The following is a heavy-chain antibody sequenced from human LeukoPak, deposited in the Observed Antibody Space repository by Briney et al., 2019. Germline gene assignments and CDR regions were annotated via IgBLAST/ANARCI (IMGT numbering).Heavy chain of an antibody. Sequence: GVSLRLSCAASEFTVSSNYMSWVRQAPGKGLEWVPVIYSGGSTYYADSVKGRFTISRDNSKNTLYLQMNSLRAEDTAVYYCARVVFVKWSLGMDVWGQGTTVTVSS. D-gene: IGHD2-15*01. V-gene: IGHV3-53*01. CDR2: IYSGGST. CDR3: ARVVFVKWSLGMDV. J-gene: IGHJ6*02. CDR1: EFTVSSNY.